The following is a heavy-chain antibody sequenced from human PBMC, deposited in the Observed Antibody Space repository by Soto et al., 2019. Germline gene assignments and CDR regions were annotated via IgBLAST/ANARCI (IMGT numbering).Heavy chain of an antibody. J-gene: IGHJ4*02. CDR2: INPSGGST. V-gene: IGHV1-46*01. D-gene: IGHD3-22*01. CDR3: ARDRHKYDSSGYYRLPSDY. Sequence: GASVKVSCKASGYTFTSYYMHWVRQAPGQGLEWMGIINPSGGSTSYAQKFQGRVTMTRDTSTSTVYMELSSLRSEDTAVYYFARDRHKYDSSGYYRLPSDYWGQGTLVTVSS. CDR1: GYTFTSYY.